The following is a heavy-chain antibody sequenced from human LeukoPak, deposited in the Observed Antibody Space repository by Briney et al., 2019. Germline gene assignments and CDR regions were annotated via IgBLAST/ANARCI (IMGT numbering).Heavy chain of an antibody. CDR3: ARERREYDFWSGYFDP. CDR1: GFSLTTFA. V-gene: IGHV3-30-3*01. J-gene: IGHJ5*02. D-gene: IGHD3-3*01. Sequence: PGGSLRLSCTASGFSLTTFAMHWVRQAPGRGLEWVAVLSFDGTNTYFAASVQGRFTISRDTSTNTLFLHMSSLKPADTALYFCARERREYDFWSGYFDPWGQGTLVTVSS. CDR2: LSFDGTNT.